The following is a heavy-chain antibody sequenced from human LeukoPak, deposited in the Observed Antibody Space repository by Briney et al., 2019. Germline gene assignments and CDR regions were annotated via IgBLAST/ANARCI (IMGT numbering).Heavy chain of an antibody. D-gene: IGHD6-13*01. Sequence: PGGSLRLSCAASGFTFRDFGMHWVRQAPGKGLEWVAFIRNDGSKDYYPDSVKGRFTISRDNSRTTLYLQMHSLRIEDTAVYYCARRSSLDYWGQGTLVTVSS. CDR1: GFTFRDFG. J-gene: IGHJ4*02. V-gene: IGHV3-30*02. CDR2: IRNDGSKD. CDR3: ARRSSLDY.